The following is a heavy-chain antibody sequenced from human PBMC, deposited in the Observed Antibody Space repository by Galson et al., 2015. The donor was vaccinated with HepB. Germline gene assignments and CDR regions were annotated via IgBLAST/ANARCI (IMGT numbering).Heavy chain of an antibody. J-gene: IGHJ6*02. D-gene: IGHD6-19*01. V-gene: IGHV3-30*18. Sequence: SLRLSCAASGFTFSSYGMHWVRQAPGKGLEWVAVISYDGSNKCYADSVKGRFTISRDNSKNTLYLQMNSLRAEDTAVYYCAKGGLWYSSGWYSNYYYYGMYVWVRGSLVTVSS. CDR1: GFTFSSYG. CDR3: AKGGLWYSSGWYSNYYYYGMYV. CDR2: ISYDGSNK.